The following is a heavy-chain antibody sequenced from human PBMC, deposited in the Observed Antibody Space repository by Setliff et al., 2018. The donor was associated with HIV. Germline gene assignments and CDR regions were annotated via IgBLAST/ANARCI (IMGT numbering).Heavy chain of an antibody. CDR2: IYNSGYT. V-gene: IGHV4-59*01. Sequence: ETLSLTCKVSGAPISSYYWNWIRQPPGKGLEWIGYIYNSGYTNYKPSLKSRVTISLDTSKNQFSLNLRSVTAADTAVYYCARGDGYRGNDAYYDSGMDVWGKGSTVTVSS. CDR1: GAPISSYY. CDR3: ARGDGYRGNDAYYDSGMDV. D-gene: IGHD5-12*01. J-gene: IGHJ6*04.